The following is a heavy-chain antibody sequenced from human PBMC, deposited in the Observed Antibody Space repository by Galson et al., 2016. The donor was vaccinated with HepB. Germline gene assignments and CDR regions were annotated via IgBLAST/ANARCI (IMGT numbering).Heavy chain of an antibody. CDR1: GFTFSSYG. CDR3: AKDLADYYDSTGYYTGLDY. V-gene: IGHV3-30*18. Sequence: SLRLSCAASGFTFSSYGMHWVRQAPGKGLEWVAVISYDGSYKYYADSVKGRFTISRDSSKNTLYLQMNSLRAEDTAVYYCAKDLADYYDSTGYYTGLDYWGQGTLVTVSS. D-gene: IGHD3-22*01. CDR2: ISYDGSYK. J-gene: IGHJ4*02.